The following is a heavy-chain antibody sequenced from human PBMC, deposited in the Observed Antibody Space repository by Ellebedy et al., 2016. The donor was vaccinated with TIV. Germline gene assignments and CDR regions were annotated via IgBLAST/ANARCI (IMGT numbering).Heavy chain of an antibody. Sequence: GESLKISCAASGFAFGDFAMSWVRQGPGKGLEWVANIKQDGSEKYYVDSVKGRFTISRDNAKNSLYLQMNNLRVEDTAVYYCARAHYWGQGTLVTVSS. V-gene: IGHV3-7*01. CDR3: ARAHY. J-gene: IGHJ4*02. CDR2: IKQDGSEK. D-gene: IGHD3-10*01. CDR1: GFAFGDFA.